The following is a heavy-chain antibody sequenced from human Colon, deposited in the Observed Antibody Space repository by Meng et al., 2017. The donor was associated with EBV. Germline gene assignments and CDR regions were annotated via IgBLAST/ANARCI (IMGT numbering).Heavy chain of an antibody. CDR2: IYYSGST. Sequence: QLQESGPGLVKPSETLSLTCTVSGGSIRSGPYCWAWIRQPPGKGLEWIGSIYYSGSTYYNPSLKSRVTISVDSSKNQFSLKLTSVTAADTSLYYCASYTSFSGSYYNGIDYWGQGTLVTVSS. V-gene: IGHV4-39*01. CDR3: ASYTSFSGSYYNGIDY. CDR1: GGSIRSGPYC. D-gene: IGHD3-10*01. J-gene: IGHJ4*02.